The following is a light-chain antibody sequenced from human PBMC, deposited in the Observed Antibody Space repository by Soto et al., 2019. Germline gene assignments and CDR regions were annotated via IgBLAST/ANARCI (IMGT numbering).Light chain of an antibody. CDR1: QSVLYSSTNKNY. Sequence: DIVMTQSPDSLAVSLGERATINCKSSQSVLYSSTNKNYLGWYQQKVGQPPKLLIYRASTRESGVPDRFSGSGSGTDFTLTISSLQAEDVAVYYCQQYYSKPLTFGGGTKVEIK. V-gene: IGKV4-1*01. J-gene: IGKJ4*01. CDR2: RAS. CDR3: QQYYSKPLT.